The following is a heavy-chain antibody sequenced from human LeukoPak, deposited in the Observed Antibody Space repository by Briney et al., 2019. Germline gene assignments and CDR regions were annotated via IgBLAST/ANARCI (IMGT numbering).Heavy chain of an antibody. CDR1: GGSVTNTSGYY. CDR3: ARRRSDPGAFDI. V-gene: IGHV4-39*01. D-gene: IGHD2-21*02. J-gene: IGHJ3*02. Sequence: KSSETLSLTCSVSGGSVTNTSGYYWAWIRQSPGKRLEWIGSFYYRGNTYYKLSLKSRLTISVDTSKNQFSLKMSSVTATDTAIYYCARRRSDPGAFDIWGQGTQVTVSS. CDR2: FYYRGNT.